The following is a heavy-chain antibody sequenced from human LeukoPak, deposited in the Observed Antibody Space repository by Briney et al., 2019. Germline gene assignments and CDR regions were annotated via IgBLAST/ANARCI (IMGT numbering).Heavy chain of an antibody. Sequence: SGPTVVNPTQTLTLTCTFSGFSLGTSGVGVGWIRQPPGKALEWLALIYWDDDKRYSPSLKSRLTITKDTSKNQVVLTMTNMDPVDTATYYCAHSWVVVVAATSQAYNWFDPWGQGTLVTVSS. CDR2: IYWDDDK. CDR1: GFSLGTSGVG. D-gene: IGHD2-15*01. V-gene: IGHV2-5*02. CDR3: AHSWVVVVAATSQAYNWFDP. J-gene: IGHJ5*02.